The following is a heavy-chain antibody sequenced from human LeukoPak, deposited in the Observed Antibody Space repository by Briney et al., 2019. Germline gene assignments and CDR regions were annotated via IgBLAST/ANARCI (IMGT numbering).Heavy chain of an antibody. CDR2: IKQDGSMK. V-gene: IGHV3-7*01. CDR1: GFTFSSYA. Sequence: GGSLRLSCAASGFTFSSYAMSWVRQAPGRGLEWVANIKQDGSMKQYADSVRGRFIISRDNAKNSVYLQLSSLKAEDSAVYFCARDESGGYYVYWGQGTLVTVSS. CDR3: ARDESGGYYVY. J-gene: IGHJ4*02. D-gene: IGHD2-15*01.